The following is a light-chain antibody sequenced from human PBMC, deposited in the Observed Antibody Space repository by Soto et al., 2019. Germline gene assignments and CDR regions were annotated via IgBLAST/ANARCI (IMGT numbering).Light chain of an antibody. CDR1: QNFGSSY. CDR3: QQYGYSPGLA. CDR2: GAS. Sequence: EVVLTQSPDTLSLSPGEIATLSCRASQNFGSSYLAWYQQKPCQAPRLLIYGASNRATGIPDRFSGSGSGKDFTLTLSRLEPEDFAVHYCQQYGYSPGLAFGGGTRVEIK. V-gene: IGKV3-20*01. J-gene: IGKJ4*01.